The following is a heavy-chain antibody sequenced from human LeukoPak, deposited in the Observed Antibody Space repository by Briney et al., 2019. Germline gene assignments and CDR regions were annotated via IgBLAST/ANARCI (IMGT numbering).Heavy chain of an antibody. CDR1: GGSISSSSYY. J-gene: IGHJ4*02. V-gene: IGHV4-39*07. Sequence: PSETLSLTCTVSGGSISSSSYYWGWIRQPPGKGLEWIGSIYYSGSTYYNPSLKSRVTISVDTSKNQFSLKLTSVTAADTAVYYCATRWFGYNYDHREVYWGQGTLVTVSS. D-gene: IGHD5-24*01. CDR2: IYYSGST. CDR3: ATRWFGYNYDHREVY.